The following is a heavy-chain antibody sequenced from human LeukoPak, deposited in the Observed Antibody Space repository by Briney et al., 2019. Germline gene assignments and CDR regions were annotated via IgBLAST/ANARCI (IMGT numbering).Heavy chain of an antibody. Sequence: SETLSLTCTVSGGSNSSISYYWGWIRQPPGKGPEWIGSIYYSGSTYYNLSLKSRFTISVDTSKNQFSLKLSSVTAADTAVYYCARRSMTVIFDYWGQGTLVTVSS. J-gene: IGHJ4*02. CDR2: IYYSGST. CDR3: ARRSMTVIFDY. D-gene: IGHD3-22*01. CDR1: GGSNSSISYY. V-gene: IGHV4-39*01.